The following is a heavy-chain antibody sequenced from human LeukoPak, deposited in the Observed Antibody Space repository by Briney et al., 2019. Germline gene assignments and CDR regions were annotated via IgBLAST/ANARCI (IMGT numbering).Heavy chain of an antibody. J-gene: IGHJ4*02. CDR1: GGSFSGYY. CDR3: ARGGPVLQYFDWLTLAGYFDY. V-gene: IGHV4-34*01. CDR2: INHSGST. Sequence: SETLSLTCAVYGGSFSGYYWSWIRQPPGKGLEWIGEINHSGSTNYNPSLKSRVTISVDTSKNQFSLKLSSVTAADTAVYYCARGGPVLQYFDWLTLAGYFDYWGQGTLVTVSS. D-gene: IGHD3-9*01.